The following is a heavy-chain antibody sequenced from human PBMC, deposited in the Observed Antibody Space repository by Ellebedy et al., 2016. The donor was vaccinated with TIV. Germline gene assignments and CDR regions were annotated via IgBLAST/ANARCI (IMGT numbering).Heavy chain of an antibody. CDR3: AREGGPRGIAAAGTEGSDY. D-gene: IGHD6-13*01. J-gene: IGHJ4*02. CDR2: IYHSGST. CDR1: GYSISSGYY. V-gene: IGHV4-38-2*02. Sequence: SETLSLTXTVSGYSISSGYYWGWIRQPPGKGLEWIGSIYHSGSTYYNPSLKSRVTISVDTSKNQFSLKLSSVTAADTAVYYCAREGGPRGIAAAGTEGSDYWGQGTLVTVSS.